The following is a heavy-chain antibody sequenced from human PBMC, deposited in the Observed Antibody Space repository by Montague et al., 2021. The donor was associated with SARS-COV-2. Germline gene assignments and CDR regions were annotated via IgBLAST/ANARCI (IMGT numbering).Heavy chain of an antibody. D-gene: IGHD2-21*01. J-gene: IGHJ5*01. CDR1: FGSISTYY. CDR3: ARQDAWAYCGDECYRGWFDS. CDR2: IFYNGGT. V-gene: IGHV4-59*01. Sequence: SETLSLTCTVSFGSISTYYWCWIRQPPGKGLEWIGIIFYNGGTTYNPSXXSRVSISLDTSKNQFSLKLSSVTAADTAVYYCARQDAWAYCGDECYRGWFDSWGQGTLVTVSS.